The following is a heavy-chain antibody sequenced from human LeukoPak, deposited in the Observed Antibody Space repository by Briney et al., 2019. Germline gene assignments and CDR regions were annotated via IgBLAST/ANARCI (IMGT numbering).Heavy chain of an antibody. Sequence: GGSLRLSCAASGFTFRSHAMSWVRQAPGKGLEWVSGISGSGGSTYYADSVKGRFTISRDNSKNTLYLQMNSLIDEVTAVYYCAKSAYYDILTGYYPFEYWGQGTLVTVSS. CDR1: GFTFRSHA. CDR2: ISGSGGST. CDR3: AKSAYYDILTGYYPFEY. D-gene: IGHD3-9*01. J-gene: IGHJ4*02. V-gene: IGHV3-23*01.